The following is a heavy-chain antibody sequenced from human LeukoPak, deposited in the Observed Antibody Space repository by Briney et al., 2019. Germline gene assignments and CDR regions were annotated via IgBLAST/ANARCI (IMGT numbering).Heavy chain of an antibody. Sequence: ASVKVSCKASGGTFSSYAISWVRQAPGQGLEWMGGIIPISGTANYAQKFQGRVTITADESTNTAYMELSSLRSEDTAVYYCATPGIHILTGYQEGAFDFWGQGTLVTVSS. D-gene: IGHD3-9*01. V-gene: IGHV1-69*01. CDR2: IIPISGTA. J-gene: IGHJ4*02. CDR1: GGTFSSYA. CDR3: ATPGIHILTGYQEGAFDF.